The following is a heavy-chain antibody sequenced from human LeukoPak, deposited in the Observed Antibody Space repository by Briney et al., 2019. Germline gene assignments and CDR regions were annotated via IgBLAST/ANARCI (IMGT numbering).Heavy chain of an antibody. CDR1: GFTFSSYA. V-gene: IGHV3-23*01. D-gene: IGHD6-19*01. CDR2: ISGSGGST. CDR3: AEDRGSAWI. Sequence: GGSLRLSCAASGFTFSSYAMSWVRQAPGEGLEWVSGISGSGGSTYFADSVKGRFTIFRDNSKNTLYLQMNSLRAEDTAIYFCAEDRGSAWIWGQGTLVTVSS. J-gene: IGHJ4*02.